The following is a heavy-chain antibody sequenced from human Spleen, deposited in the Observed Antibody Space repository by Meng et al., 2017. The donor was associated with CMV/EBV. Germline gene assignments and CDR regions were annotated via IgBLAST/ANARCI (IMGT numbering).Heavy chain of an antibody. Sequence: SETLSLTCTVSGGSISSYFWSWIRQPPGKGLEWIGYIYYSGSTNYNPSLKSPVTISVDTSKNQFSLRLSSVTAADTAVYYCAREGGKGDYRDYRMYYGMDVWGQGTTVTVSS. CDR2: IYYSGST. CDR3: AREGGKGDYRDYRMYYGMDV. CDR1: GGSISSYF. D-gene: IGHD4-11*01. V-gene: IGHV4-59*12. J-gene: IGHJ6*02.